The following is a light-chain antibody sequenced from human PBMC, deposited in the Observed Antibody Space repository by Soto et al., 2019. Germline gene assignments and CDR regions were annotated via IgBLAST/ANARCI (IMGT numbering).Light chain of an antibody. Sequence: EIVMTQSPATLSVSPGEGATLSCRASQSVNTNLAWYQQKPGQAPRFLIYGASTRATGIPDRFSGSGSGTESTLTISSLQSEDFAVYYCQQYESWPLTFGGGTKVDIK. J-gene: IGKJ4*01. CDR2: GAS. CDR1: QSVNTN. CDR3: QQYESWPLT. V-gene: IGKV3-15*01.